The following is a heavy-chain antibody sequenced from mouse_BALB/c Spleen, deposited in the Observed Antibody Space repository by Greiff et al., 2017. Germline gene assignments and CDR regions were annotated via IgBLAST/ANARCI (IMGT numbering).Heavy chain of an antibody. CDR2: IDPANGNT. V-gene: IGHV14-3*02. CDR3: ARSGTTALYAMDY. CDR1: GFNIKDTY. Sequence: EVQLQQSGAELVKPGASVKLSCTASGFNIKDTYMHWVKQRPEQGLEWIGRIDPANGNTKYDPKFQGKATITADTSSNTAYLQLSSLTSEDTAVYYCARSGTTALYAMDYWGQGTSVTVSS. D-gene: IGHD1-2*01. J-gene: IGHJ4*01.